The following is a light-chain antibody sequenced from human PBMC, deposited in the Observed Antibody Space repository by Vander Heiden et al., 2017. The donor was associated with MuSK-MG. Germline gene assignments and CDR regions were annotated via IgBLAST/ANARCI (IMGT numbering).Light chain of an antibody. CDR3: CSYAGSSTFL. Sequence: SALTQPASVSGSPGQSITISCTGTSSDVGSYNLVSWYQQHPGKAPKLMIYEVSKRPAGVSSRFSGSKSGNTASLTISGLQAEDEADYYCCSYAGSSTFLFGGGTKLTVL. J-gene: IGLJ2*01. CDR1: SSDVGSYNL. CDR2: EVS. V-gene: IGLV2-23*02.